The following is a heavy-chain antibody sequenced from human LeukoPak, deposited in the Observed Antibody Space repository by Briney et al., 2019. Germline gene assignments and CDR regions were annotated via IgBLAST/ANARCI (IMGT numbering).Heavy chain of an antibody. CDR2: ISWNSGSI. D-gene: IGHD3-10*01. CDR1: GFTFSSYW. V-gene: IGHV3-9*01. CDR3: AKGTAVYYGSGSYYQDDAFDI. J-gene: IGHJ3*02. Sequence: GGSLRLSCAASGFTFSSYWMSWVRQAPGKGLEWVSGISWNSGSIGYADSVKGRFTISRDNAKNSLYLQMNSLRAEDTALYYCAKGTAVYYGSGSYYQDDAFDIWGQGTMVTVSS.